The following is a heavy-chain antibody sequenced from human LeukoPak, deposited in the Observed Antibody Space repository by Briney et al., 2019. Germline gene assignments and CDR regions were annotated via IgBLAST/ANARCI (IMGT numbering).Heavy chain of an antibody. D-gene: IGHD3-10*01. V-gene: IGHV1-69*06. CDR2: IIPIFGTA. CDR1: GGTFSSYA. CDR3: ARWGANMVRGVIFSYYGTDV. J-gene: IGHJ6*04. Sequence: GASVKVSCKASGGTFSSYAISWVRQAPGQGLEWMGGIIPIFGTANYAQKFQGRVTITADKSTSTAYMELSSLRSEDTAVYYCARWGANMVRGVIFSYYGTDVWGKGTTVTVSS.